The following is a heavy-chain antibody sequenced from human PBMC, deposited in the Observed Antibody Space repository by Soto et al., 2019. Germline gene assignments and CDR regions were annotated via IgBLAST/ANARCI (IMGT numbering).Heavy chain of an antibody. V-gene: IGHV4-39*01. CDR2: IYYSGST. CDR3: ARRLLPQWLVQFDY. J-gene: IGHJ4*02. D-gene: IGHD6-19*01. CDR1: GGSISSSSYY. Sequence: QLQLQESGPGLVKPSETLSLTCTVSGGSISSSSYYWGWIRQPPGKGLEWIGSIYYSGSTYYNPSLKSRVTISVDTSKNQFSLKLSSVTAADTAVYYCARRLLPQWLVQFDYWGQGTLVTVSS.